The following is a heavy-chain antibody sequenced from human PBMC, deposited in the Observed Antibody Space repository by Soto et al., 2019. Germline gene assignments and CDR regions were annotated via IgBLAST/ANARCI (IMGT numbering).Heavy chain of an antibody. CDR3: TKSRSAMIYYFDF. J-gene: IGHJ4*02. Sequence: GGSLRLSCAASGFTFSNYAMNWVRQAPGKGLEWVSGISATGVKTYSADSVKGRFTMSRDNSKDTVYLEMNSLRAGDTAVYYCTKSRSAMIYYFDFWGLGAQVTVSS. D-gene: IGHD3-22*01. CDR2: ISATGVKT. CDR1: GFTFSNYA. V-gene: IGHV3-23*01.